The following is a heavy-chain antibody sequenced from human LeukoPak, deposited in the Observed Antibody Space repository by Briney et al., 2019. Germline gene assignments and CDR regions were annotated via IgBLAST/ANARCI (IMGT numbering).Heavy chain of an antibody. V-gene: IGHV4-4*02. Sequence: SETLSLTCAVSGDSISSSNWWSWVRQPPGKGLEWIGEIYHSGSTNYNPSLKSRVTISVDKSKNQFSLKLSSVTAADTAVYYCARDFLGLHWFDPWGQGTLVTVSS. CDR3: ARDFLGLHWFDP. J-gene: IGHJ5*02. D-gene: IGHD2/OR15-2a*01. CDR1: GDSISSSNW. CDR2: IYHSGST.